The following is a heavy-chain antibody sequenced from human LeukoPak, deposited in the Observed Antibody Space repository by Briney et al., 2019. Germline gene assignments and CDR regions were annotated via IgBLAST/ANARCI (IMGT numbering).Heavy chain of an antibody. V-gene: IGHV4-34*01. J-gene: IGHJ5*02. CDR3: ARGRRGYSYGRNWFDP. CDR2: INHSGST. D-gene: IGHD5-18*01. CDR1: GGSFSGYY. Sequence: SETLSLTCAVYGGSFSGYYWSWIRQPPGKGLEWIGEINHSGSTNYNPSLKSRVTISVDTSKNQFSLKLSSVTAADTAVYYCARGRRGYSYGRNWFDPWGQGTLVTVSS.